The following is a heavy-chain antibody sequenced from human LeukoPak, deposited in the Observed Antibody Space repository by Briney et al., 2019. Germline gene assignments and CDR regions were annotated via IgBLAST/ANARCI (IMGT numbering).Heavy chain of an antibody. CDR1: GFTFSSHT. CDR2: ISSGGDYI. Sequence: GGSLRLSCEGSGFTFSSHTMNWVRQAPGKGLEWVSSISSGGDYIYYADSLKGRFTVSRDNAKNSLYLQMSSLRAEDTAVYFCARATWLRDYFFDYWGQGTLVTVSS. J-gene: IGHJ4*02. CDR3: ARATWLRDYFFDY. D-gene: IGHD5-12*01. V-gene: IGHV3-21*01.